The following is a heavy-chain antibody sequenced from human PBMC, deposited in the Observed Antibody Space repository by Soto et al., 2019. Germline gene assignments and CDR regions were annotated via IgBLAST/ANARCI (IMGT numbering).Heavy chain of an antibody. D-gene: IGHD2-21*02. Sequence: QVQLVESGGGVVQPGRSLRLSCAASGFTFSSYGMHWVRQAPGKGLEWVAVISYDGSNKYYPDFVKGRFTISRDNSKNTLYVQMNSLRAEDTAVYYCAKDSRIVVVTAPYDYWGQGTLVTVSS. V-gene: IGHV3-30*18. J-gene: IGHJ4*02. CDR2: ISYDGSNK. CDR3: AKDSRIVVVTAPYDY. CDR1: GFTFSSYG.